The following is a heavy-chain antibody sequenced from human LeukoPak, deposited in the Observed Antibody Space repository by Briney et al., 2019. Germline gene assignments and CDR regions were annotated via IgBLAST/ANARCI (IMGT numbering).Heavy chain of an antibody. CDR1: GGTFSSYT. J-gene: IGHJ5*02. CDR2: IIPILGIA. Sequence: GASVKVSCKASGGTFSSYTISWVRQAPGQGLEWLGRIIPILGIANYAQKFQGRVTITADKSTSTAYMELSSLRSEDTAVYYCARLIRINWFDPWGQGTLVTVSS. CDR3: ARLIRINWFDP. V-gene: IGHV1-69*02. D-gene: IGHD3-22*01.